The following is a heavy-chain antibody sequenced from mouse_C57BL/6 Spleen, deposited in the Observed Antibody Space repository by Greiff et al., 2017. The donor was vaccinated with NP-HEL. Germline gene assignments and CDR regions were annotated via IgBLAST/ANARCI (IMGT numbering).Heavy chain of an antibody. V-gene: IGHV2-9-1*01. CDR3: ARTTTVVADWYFDV. D-gene: IGHD1-1*01. CDR2: IWTGGGT. Sequence: VQVVESGPGLVAPSQSLSITCTVSGFSLTSYAISWVRQPPGKGLEWLGVIWTGGGTNYNSALKSRLSISKDNSKSQVFLKMNSLQTDDTARYYCARTTTVVADWYFDVWGTGTTVTVSS. J-gene: IGHJ1*03. CDR1: GFSLTSYA.